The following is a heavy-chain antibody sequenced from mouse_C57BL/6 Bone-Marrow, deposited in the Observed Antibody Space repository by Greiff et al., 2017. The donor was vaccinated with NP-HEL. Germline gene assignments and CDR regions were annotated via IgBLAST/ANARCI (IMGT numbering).Heavy chain of an antibody. CDR2: IWSGGST. J-gene: IGHJ3*01. CDR1: GLSLTSYG. V-gene: IGHV2-2*01. Sequence: VQGVESGPGLVQPSQSLSITCTVSGLSLTSYGVHWVRQSPGKGLEWLGVIWSGGSTDYNAAFISRLSISKDNSKSQVFFKMNSLQADDTAIYYCARKGYYGNTWFAYWGQGTLVTVSA. CDR3: ARKGYYGNTWFAY. D-gene: IGHD2-1*01.